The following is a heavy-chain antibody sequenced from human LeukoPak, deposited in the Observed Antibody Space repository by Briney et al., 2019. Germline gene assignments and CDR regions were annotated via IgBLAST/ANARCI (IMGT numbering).Heavy chain of an antibody. CDR1: GYTLTELS. CDR3: ATASLWNYLYPDY. CDR2: FDPEDGET. Sequence: ASVKVSCKVSGYTLTELSMHWVRQAPGEGLEWMGGFDPEDGETIYAQKFQGRVTMTEDTSTDTAYMELSSLRSEDTAVYYCATASLWNYLYPDYWGQGTLVTVSS. D-gene: IGHD1-7*01. V-gene: IGHV1-24*01. J-gene: IGHJ4*02.